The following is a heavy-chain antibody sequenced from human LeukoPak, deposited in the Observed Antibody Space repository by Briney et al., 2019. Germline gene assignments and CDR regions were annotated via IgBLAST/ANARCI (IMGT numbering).Heavy chain of an antibody. CDR3: ARDIAAAGTKQARYYYYMDV. D-gene: IGHD6-13*01. J-gene: IGHJ6*03. CDR1: GYTFTSYY. Sequence: ASVKVSCKASGYTFTSYYMHWVRQAPGQGLEWMGIINPSGGSTNYAQKFQGRVTITADKSTSTAYMELSSLRSEDTAVYYCARDIAAAGTKQARYYYYMDVWGKGTTVTVSS. V-gene: IGHV1-46*01. CDR2: INPSGGST.